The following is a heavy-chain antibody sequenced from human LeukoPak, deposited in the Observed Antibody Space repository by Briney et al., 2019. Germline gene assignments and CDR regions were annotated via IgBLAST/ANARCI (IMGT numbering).Heavy chain of an antibody. Sequence: GGSLRLSCAASGFSFSSYWMSWVRQASGKGLEWVANMKEDGSEKYYVDSVKGRFSISRDNAKNSLYLQMNSLRAEDTAVYYCARDIGRSSWSDYWGQGTLVTVSS. D-gene: IGHD6-13*01. CDR2: MKEDGSEK. CDR1: GFSFSSYW. CDR3: ARDIGRSSWSDY. J-gene: IGHJ4*02. V-gene: IGHV3-7*01.